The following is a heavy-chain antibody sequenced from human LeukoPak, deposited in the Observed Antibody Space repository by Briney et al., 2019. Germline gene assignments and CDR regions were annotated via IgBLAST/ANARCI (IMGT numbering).Heavy chain of an antibody. Sequence: GGSLRLSCAASGFTFDDYAMHWVRQAPGKGLEWVSGISWNSGSMGYADSVKGRFTISRDNAKNSLYLQMNSLRAEDTALYYCAKDDSREYYDSSGYDYWGQGTLVTVSS. V-gene: IGHV3-9*01. J-gene: IGHJ4*02. CDR3: AKDDSREYYDSSGYDY. CDR1: GFTFDDYA. D-gene: IGHD3-22*01. CDR2: ISWNSGSM.